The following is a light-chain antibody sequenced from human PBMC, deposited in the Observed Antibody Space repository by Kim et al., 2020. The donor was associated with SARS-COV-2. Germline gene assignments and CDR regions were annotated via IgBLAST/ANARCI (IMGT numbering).Light chain of an antibody. CDR3: QTWDTGIRV. J-gene: IGLJ3*02. CDR1: SRHGTYA. V-gene: IGLV4-69*01. Sequence: ASTSVPCTLGSRHGTYAFAWHPQQPENAPRYLMKVNSDGSLNQGDVPPHRFAGSSAGAECYLTISSLQSDDAGDYCCQTWDTGIRVFGGGTQLTVL. CDR2: VNSDGSL.